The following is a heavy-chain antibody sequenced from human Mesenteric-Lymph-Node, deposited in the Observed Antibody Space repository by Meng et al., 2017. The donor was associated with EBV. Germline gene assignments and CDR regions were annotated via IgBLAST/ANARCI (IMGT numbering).Heavy chain of an antibody. CDR1: GFIVSRCG. CDR3: AKTMTTTITFENPDF. D-gene: IGHD3-16*01. J-gene: IGHJ4*02. Sequence: VELVEFGGGVVHAGRCLRLFVAVSGFIVSRCGMLWVRQASGKVLEWVEIISYDGSNTYYGDSMKGRITISRDNSKNTLSLQMDSLGPEDTAVYYCAKTMTTTITFENPDFWGQGTLVTVSS. V-gene: IGHV3-30*18. CDR2: ISYDGSNT.